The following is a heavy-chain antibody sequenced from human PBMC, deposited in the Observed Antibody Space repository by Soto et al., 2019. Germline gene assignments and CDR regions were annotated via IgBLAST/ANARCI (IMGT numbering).Heavy chain of an antibody. V-gene: IGHV4-59*01. D-gene: IGHD1-20*01. CDR3: ARPTYNSGSPFDY. CDR1: GGSISSYY. J-gene: IGHJ4*02. Sequence: SEALSLTCTVSGGSISSYYWSWIRQPPGKGLEWIGYIYYSGSTNYNPSLKSQVTISVDTSKNQFSLKLSSVTAADTAVYYCARPTYNSGSPFDYWGQGTLVTVSS. CDR2: IYYSGST.